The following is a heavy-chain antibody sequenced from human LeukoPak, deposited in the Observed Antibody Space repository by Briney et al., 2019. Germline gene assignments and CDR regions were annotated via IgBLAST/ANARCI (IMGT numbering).Heavy chain of an antibody. D-gene: IGHD3-10*01. J-gene: IGHJ4*02. CDR2: IRTKAYGGTT. CDR3: TRGGPGDY. CDR1: GFTFGDYA. Sequence: GGSLRLSCTASGFTFGDYAVSWVRQAPGKGLEWICFIRTKAYGGTTEYAASVKGRFTISRDDSKSIAYLQMNSLKTEDTAVYYCTRGGPGDYWGQGTLVTVSS. V-gene: IGHV3-49*04.